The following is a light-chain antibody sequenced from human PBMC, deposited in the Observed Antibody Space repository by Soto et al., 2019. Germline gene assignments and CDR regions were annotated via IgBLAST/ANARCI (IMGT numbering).Light chain of an antibody. CDR3: QQYNSYWT. CDR2: DAS. CDR1: QSISSW. V-gene: IGKV1-5*01. Sequence: DIQMTQSPSTLSASVGDRVTITCRASQSISSWLAWYQQKPGKAPKLLIYDASSLESGVPSRFSGRGSGTEFTLTISSLQPDDFATYYCQQYNSYWTFGQGINVDIK. J-gene: IGKJ1*01.